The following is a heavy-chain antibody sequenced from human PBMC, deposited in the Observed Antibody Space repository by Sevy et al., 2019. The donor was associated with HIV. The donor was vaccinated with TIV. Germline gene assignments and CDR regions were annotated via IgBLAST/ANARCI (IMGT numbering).Heavy chain of an antibody. D-gene: IGHD6-13*01. CDR1: GFSISDHY. Sequence: GGSLRLSCVASGFSISDHYMEWVRQAPGKGLEWVGRTRNKADSYTTEYAASVKGRFTISRDDSKNSLYLQMNSLKAEDTAVYYCATHAGIAAAGRVFDYWGQGTLVTVSS. CDR2: TRNKADSYTT. V-gene: IGHV3-72*01. J-gene: IGHJ4*02. CDR3: ATHAGIAAAGRVFDY.